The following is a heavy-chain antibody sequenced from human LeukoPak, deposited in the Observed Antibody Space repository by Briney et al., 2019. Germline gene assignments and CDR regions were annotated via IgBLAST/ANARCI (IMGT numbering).Heavy chain of an antibody. CDR1: GFTFSNYG. V-gene: IGHV3-33*01. D-gene: IGHD6-13*01. Sequence: GGSLRLSCAASGFTFSNYGMHWVRQAPGKGLEWVAVIWHDGSNKYYADSVKGRFTISRDNSKNTLYLQMNSLRAEDTAVYYCARGPYSSSWLDYWGQGTLVTVSS. CDR2: IWHDGSNK. J-gene: IGHJ4*02. CDR3: ARGPYSSSWLDY.